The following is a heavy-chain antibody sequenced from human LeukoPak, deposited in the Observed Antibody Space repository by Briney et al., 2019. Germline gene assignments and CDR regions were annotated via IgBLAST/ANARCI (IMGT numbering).Heavy chain of an antibody. D-gene: IGHD6-19*01. J-gene: IGHJ6*02. Sequence: ASVKVSCKASGYTFTGYYMHWVRQAPGQGLEWMGWINPNSGGTNYAQKFQGRVTMTRDTSISTAYMELSRLRSDDTAVYYCARGSLTQWLTYYYHGMDVWGQGTAVTVSS. CDR2: INPNSGGT. CDR3: ARGSLTQWLTYYYHGMDV. V-gene: IGHV1-2*02. CDR1: GYTFTGYY.